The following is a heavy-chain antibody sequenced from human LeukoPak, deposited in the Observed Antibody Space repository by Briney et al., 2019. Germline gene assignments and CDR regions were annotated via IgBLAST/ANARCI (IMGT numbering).Heavy chain of an antibody. V-gene: IGHV3-20*04. CDR1: GFTFDDYD. CDR2: INWNGGRI. CDR3: ARVSDISVAAYFDY. J-gene: IGHJ4*02. D-gene: IGHD6-19*01. Sequence: GGSLRLSCAASGFTFDDYDMSWVRQAPGKGLEWVSGINWNGGRIGYADSLKGRFTISRDNAKNSLYLQVNSLRAEDTAFYYCARVSDISVAAYFDYWGQGTLVTVSS.